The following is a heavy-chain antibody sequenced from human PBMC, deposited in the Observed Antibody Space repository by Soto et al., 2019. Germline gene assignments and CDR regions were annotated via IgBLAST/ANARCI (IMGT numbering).Heavy chain of an antibody. J-gene: IGHJ4*02. CDR2: INNGGGT. CDR3: ATSSDWSPLLDH. Sequence: ASVKVSGKASQYTFTNFYLHWVRQAPGQRPEWMGWINNGGGTIYAQKFQGMLTMTRDTSITTAYMELSRLTSDDTAFYYCATSSDWSPLLDHWGPGTLVTVSS. V-gene: IGHV1-2*02. CDR1: QYTFTNFY. D-gene: IGHD6-19*01.